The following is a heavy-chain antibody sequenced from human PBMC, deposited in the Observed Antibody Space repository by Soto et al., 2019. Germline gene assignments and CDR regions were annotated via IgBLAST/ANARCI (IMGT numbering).Heavy chain of an antibody. CDR1: GFTFSSYA. D-gene: IGHD2-15*01. Sequence: GESLKISCAASGFTFSSYAMSWVRQAPGKGLEWVSAISGSGGSTYYADSVKGRFTISRDNSKNTLYLQMNSLRAEDTAVYYCAKETLHTSGGSCYSDYWGQGTLVTVSS. CDR3: AKETLHTSGGSCYSDY. CDR2: ISGSGGST. V-gene: IGHV3-23*01. J-gene: IGHJ4*02.